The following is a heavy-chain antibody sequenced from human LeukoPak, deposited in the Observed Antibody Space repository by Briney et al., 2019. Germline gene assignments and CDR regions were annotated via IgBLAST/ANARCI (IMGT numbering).Heavy chain of an antibody. CDR3: ARLKLLWFGEFPRRGYFDY. CDR2: INHSGST. CDR1: GGSFSGYY. Sequence: SETLSLTCAVYGGSFSGYYWSWIRQPPGKGLEWIGEINHSGSTNYNPSLKSRVTISVDTSKNQFSLKLSSVTAADTAVYYCARLKLLWFGEFPRRGYFDYWGQGTLVTVSS. J-gene: IGHJ4*02. V-gene: IGHV4-34*01. D-gene: IGHD3-10*01.